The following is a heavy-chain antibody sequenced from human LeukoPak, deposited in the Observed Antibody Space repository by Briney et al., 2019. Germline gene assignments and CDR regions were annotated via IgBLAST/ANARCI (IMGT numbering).Heavy chain of an antibody. D-gene: IGHD5-18*01. V-gene: IGHV4-39*01. CDR3: ASDDGYSLYYFDY. CDR1: GGSISSSSYY. J-gene: IGHJ4*02. Sequence: TSETLSLTCTVSGGSISSSSYYWGWIRQPSGKGLEWIGSIYYSGSTYYNPSLKSRVTISVDTSKNQLSLKLSSVTAADTAVYYCASDDGYSLYYFDYWGQGTLVTVSS. CDR2: IYYSGST.